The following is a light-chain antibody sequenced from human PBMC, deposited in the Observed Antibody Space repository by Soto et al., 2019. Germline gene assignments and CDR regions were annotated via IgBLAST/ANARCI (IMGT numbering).Light chain of an antibody. CDR3: AAWDDSLNGPV. J-gene: IGLJ3*02. CDR2: TNN. CDR1: SSNIGSNT. V-gene: IGLV1-44*01. Sequence: QSVVTQPPSASETPGQRVTISCSGSSSNIGSNTVNWYQQLPGTAPKLLIYTNNQRPSGVPDRFSGSKSGTSASLAISGLQSDDEADYYCAAWDDSLNGPVFGGWTKLTVL.